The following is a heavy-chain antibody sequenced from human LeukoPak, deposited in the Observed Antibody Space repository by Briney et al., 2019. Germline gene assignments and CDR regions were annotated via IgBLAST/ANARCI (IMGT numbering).Heavy chain of an antibody. V-gene: IGHV4-59*01. Sequence: SETLPLTCTVSGGSISSYFWSWIRQPPGKGLEWIGYIYDSGSTNYNPSLKSRVTISIDTSKNQFSLKLSSVTAADTAVYYCARNRAGNYFFDYWGQGTLVTVSS. J-gene: IGHJ4*02. CDR1: GGSISSYF. CDR3: ARNRAGNYFFDY. D-gene: IGHD1-7*01. CDR2: IYDSGST.